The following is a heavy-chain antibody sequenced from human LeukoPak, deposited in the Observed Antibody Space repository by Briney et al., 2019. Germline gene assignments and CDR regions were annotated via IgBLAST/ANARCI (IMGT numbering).Heavy chain of an antibody. CDR2: TPNDRRNN. CDR3: ATSRDFYDTSGYYPYYFDC. Sequence: GGSLRLSCAASGFTFSSYGMHWVRQAPDKGPEWVAVTPNDRRNNYYAESVKGRFTISRDNSKNTLYLQMNSLRTEDTAVYYCATSRDFYDTSGYYPYYFDCWGQGTLVTVSS. CDR1: GFTFSSYG. D-gene: IGHD3-22*01. V-gene: IGHV3-30*03. J-gene: IGHJ4*02.